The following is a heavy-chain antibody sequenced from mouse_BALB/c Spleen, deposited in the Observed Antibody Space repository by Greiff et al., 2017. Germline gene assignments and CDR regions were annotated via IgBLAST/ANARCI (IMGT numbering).Heavy chain of an antibody. CDR2: IRNKANGYTT. J-gene: IGHJ3*01. V-gene: IGHV7-3*02. Sequence: EVNVVESGGGLVQPGGSLRLSCATSGFTFTDYYMSWVRQPPGKALEWLGFIRNKANGYTTEYSASVKGRFTISRDNSQSILYLQMNTLRAEDSATYYCARDRGQLGLPFAYWGQGTLVTVSA. D-gene: IGHD3-2*01. CDR1: GFTFTDYY. CDR3: ARDRGQLGLPFAY.